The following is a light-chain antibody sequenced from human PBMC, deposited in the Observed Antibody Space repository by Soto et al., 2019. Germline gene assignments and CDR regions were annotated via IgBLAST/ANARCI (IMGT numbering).Light chain of an antibody. Sequence: DIQMTQSPSTLSASVGDTVTVTCRASQSVSGWLAWYQQKPGTAPKLLIVDASRLESGVPSRFSGSASGTEFTLTISSLQPDDFATYYCQQYDNYPLTFGGGTKVDIK. CDR3: QQYDNYPLT. CDR2: DAS. CDR1: QSVSGW. V-gene: IGKV1-5*01. J-gene: IGKJ4*01.